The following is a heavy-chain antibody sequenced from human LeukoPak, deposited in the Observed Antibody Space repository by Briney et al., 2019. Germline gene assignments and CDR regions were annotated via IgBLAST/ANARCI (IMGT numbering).Heavy chain of an antibody. D-gene: IGHD6-19*01. Sequence: ASVKVSCKASGYTFTGYGISWVRQAPGQGLEWMGWISAYNGNTNYAQMLQGRVTMTTDTSTSTAYMELRSLRSDDTAVYYCARDPYSSGWYSIDYYYGMDVWGQGTTVTVSS. CDR2: ISAYNGNT. CDR1: GYTFTGYG. J-gene: IGHJ6*02. CDR3: ARDPYSSGWYSIDYYYGMDV. V-gene: IGHV1-18*01.